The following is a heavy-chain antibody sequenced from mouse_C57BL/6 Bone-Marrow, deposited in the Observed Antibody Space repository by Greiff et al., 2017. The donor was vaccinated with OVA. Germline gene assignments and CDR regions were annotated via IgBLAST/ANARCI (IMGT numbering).Heavy chain of an antibody. J-gene: IGHJ4*01. CDR3: ARQGRYRLRFWAMDD. CDR2: IYPGSGNT. D-gene: IGHD3-2*02. V-gene: IGHV1-81*01. Sequence: VKLLESGAELARPGASVKLSCKASGYTFTSYGIRWVQQRTGQGLEWIGEIYPGSGNTYYNEKFKGKATLTADKSSSTAYMELRRLTSEDSAVYVCARQGRYRLRFWAMDDWGQGTSVTVSS. CDR1: GYTFTSYG.